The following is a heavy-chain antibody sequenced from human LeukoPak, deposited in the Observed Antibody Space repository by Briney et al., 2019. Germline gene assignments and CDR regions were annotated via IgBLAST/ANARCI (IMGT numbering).Heavy chain of an antibody. V-gene: IGHV1-18*01. D-gene: IGHD3-22*01. J-gene: IGHJ5*02. CDR2: ISAYNGNT. CDR1: GYTFTSYG. Sequence: GASVKVSCKASGYTFTSYGISWVRQAPGQGLEWMGWISAYNGNTNYAQKLQGRVTMTTDTSTSTAYMELRSLRSDDTAVYYCARALTLYYYDSSATANWFDPWGQGTLVTVSS. CDR3: ARALTLYYYDSSATANWFDP.